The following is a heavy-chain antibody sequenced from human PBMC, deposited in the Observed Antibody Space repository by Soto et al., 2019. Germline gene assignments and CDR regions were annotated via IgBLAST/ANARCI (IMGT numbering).Heavy chain of an antibody. D-gene: IGHD3-22*01. CDR1: GFTFTGND. V-gene: IGHV3-53*01. CDR3: AARPLLPGAH. J-gene: IGHJ4*03. CDR2: LYSSGST. Sequence: EVQLVESGGGLIQPGGSLRLSCAASGFTFTGNDMNWVRQAPGKGLEWVSLLYSSGSTYYADSVKGRFNISRDNSNTTLYLQMSSLRDEDTAVYYCAARPLLPGAHWGQGTLVTVSS.